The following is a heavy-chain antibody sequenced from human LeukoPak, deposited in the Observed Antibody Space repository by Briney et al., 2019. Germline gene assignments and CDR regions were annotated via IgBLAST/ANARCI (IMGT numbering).Heavy chain of an antibody. CDR3: ARLYCSGGSCYFDY. D-gene: IGHD2-15*01. CDR1: GYSFISYY. Sequence: ASVKVSCKAGGYSFISYYMYWVRQAPGQGLEWMGIINPSGGSTTYAQKFQGRVTMTRDTSTNTVYMELSSLRSEDTAVFYCARLYCSGGSCYFDYWGQGTLVTVSS. CDR2: INPSGGST. J-gene: IGHJ4*02. V-gene: IGHV1-46*01.